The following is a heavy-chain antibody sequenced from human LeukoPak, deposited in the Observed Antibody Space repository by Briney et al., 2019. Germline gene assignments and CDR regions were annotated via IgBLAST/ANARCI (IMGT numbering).Heavy chain of an antibody. CDR3: ARSPRVLLWSGDFDY. Sequence: PSETLSLTCTVSGGSISSGSYYWSWIRQPAGKGLEWIVRIYTSGSTNYNPSLKSRVTISVDTSKNQFSLKLSSVTAADTAVYYCARSPRVLLWSGDFDYWGQGTLVTVSS. V-gene: IGHV4-61*02. CDR1: GGSISSGSYY. J-gene: IGHJ4*02. CDR2: IYTSGST. D-gene: IGHD3-10*01.